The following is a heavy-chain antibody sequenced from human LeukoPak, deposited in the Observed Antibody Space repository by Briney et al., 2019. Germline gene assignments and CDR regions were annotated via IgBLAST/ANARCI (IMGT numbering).Heavy chain of an antibody. CDR2: FDPEDGET. D-gene: IGHD6-19*01. Sequence: ASVKVSGKVSGYTHTELSMHWVRQAPGKGLEWMGGFDPEDGETIYAQKFQGRVTMTEDTSTDTAYMELSSLRSEDTAVYYCATDPGIAVAGTRFDYWGQGTLVTVSS. V-gene: IGHV1-24*01. CDR1: GYTHTELS. CDR3: ATDPGIAVAGTRFDY. J-gene: IGHJ4*02.